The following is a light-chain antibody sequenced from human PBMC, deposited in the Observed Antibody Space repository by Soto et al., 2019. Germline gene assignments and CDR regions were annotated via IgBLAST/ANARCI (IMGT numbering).Light chain of an antibody. CDR1: SSDIGGYNY. V-gene: IGLV2-14*01. CDR3: SSYTSSSLYV. J-gene: IGLJ1*01. Sequence: QSVLTQPASVSGSPGQSITISCTGTSSDIGGYNYVSWYQQHPGKAPKLMIYDVSNRPSGVSNRFSGSKSGNTASLTISGLLADDEADYYCSSYTSSSLYVFGTGTKLTVL. CDR2: DVS.